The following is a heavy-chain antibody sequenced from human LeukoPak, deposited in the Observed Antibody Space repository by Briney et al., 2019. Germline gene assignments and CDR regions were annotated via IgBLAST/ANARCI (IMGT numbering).Heavy chain of an antibody. D-gene: IGHD2-15*01. CDR3: ARVVPELLKGYYYYYMDV. CDR1: GFTFSSYW. V-gene: IGHV3-74*01. J-gene: IGHJ6*03. Sequence: PGGSLRLSCAASGFTFSSYWMHWVRQAPGKGLVWVSRISSDGSSTTYADSVKGRFTISRDNAKNTLYLQMNSLRAEDTAVYYCARVVPELLKGYYYYYMDVWGKGTTVTVSS. CDR2: ISSDGSST.